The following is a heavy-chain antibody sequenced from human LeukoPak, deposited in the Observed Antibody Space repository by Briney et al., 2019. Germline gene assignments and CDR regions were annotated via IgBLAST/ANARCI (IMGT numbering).Heavy chain of an antibody. CDR1: GYTFTGCY. D-gene: IGHD3-3*01. CDR3: ARDLGVGYSGYLLPDY. J-gene: IGHJ4*02. CDR2: IDPSSGTT. V-gene: IGHV1-46*01. Sequence: ASVKVSCKPSGYTFTGCYMHWVRQAPGQVLEWMGIIDPSSGTTSYAQKFQGRVTMTRDTSTSTVNMELSSLRSEDTAVYYCARDLGVGYSGYLLPDYWGQGTLVTVSS.